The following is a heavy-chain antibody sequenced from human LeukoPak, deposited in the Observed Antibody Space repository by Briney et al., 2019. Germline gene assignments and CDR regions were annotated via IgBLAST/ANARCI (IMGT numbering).Heavy chain of an antibody. V-gene: IGHV4-38-2*02. CDR2: IYHSGST. Sequence: SETLSLTCTVSGYSISSGYYWGWIRQPPGKGLEWIGSIYHSGSTYYNPSLKSRVTISVDTSKNQFSLKLSSVTAADTAVYYCARDLIGFYKFDYWGQGTLVTVSS. D-gene: IGHD2/OR15-2a*01. CDR1: GYSISSGYY. CDR3: ARDLIGFYKFDY. J-gene: IGHJ4*02.